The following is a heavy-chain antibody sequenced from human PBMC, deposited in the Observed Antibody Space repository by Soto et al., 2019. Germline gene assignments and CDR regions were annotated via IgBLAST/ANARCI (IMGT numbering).Heavy chain of an antibody. CDR1: GFTFSSYA. V-gene: IGHV3-23*01. D-gene: IGHD6-13*01. J-gene: IGHJ5*02. CDR2: ISGSGGST. CDR3: AKDVEGAAARNWFDP. Sequence: PGGSLRLSCAASGFTFSSYAMGWVRQAPGKGLEWVSAISGSGGSTYYADSVKGRFTISRDNSKNTLYLQMNSLRAEDTAVYYCAKDVEGAAARNWFDPWGQGTLVTVSS.